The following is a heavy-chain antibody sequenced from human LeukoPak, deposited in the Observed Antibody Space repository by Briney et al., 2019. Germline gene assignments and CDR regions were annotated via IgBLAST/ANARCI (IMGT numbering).Heavy chain of an antibody. CDR3: ARGIAAAGPPEY. CDR1: GGTFSSYT. V-gene: IGHV1-69*02. J-gene: IGHJ4*02. D-gene: IGHD6-13*01. Sequence: SVKVSCKASGGTFSSYTISWVRQAPGQGLEWMGRIIHILGIANYAQKFRGRVTITADKSTSTAYMELSSLRSEDTAVYYCARGIAAAGPPEYWGQGTLVTVSS. CDR2: IIHILGIA.